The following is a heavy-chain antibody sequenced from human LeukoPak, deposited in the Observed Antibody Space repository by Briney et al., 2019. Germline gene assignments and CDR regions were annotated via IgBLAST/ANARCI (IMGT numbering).Heavy chain of an antibody. CDR3: ARSRTTYYYDSSGYWDY. D-gene: IGHD3-22*01. CDR1: GGTFSSYA. V-gene: IGHV1-69*05. J-gene: IGHJ4*02. Sequence: AASVKVSCKASGGTFSSYAIRWVRQAPGQGLEWMGRIIPIFGTANYAQKFQGRVTITTDESTSTAYMELSSLRSEDTAVYYCARSRTTYYYDSSGYWDYWGQGTLVTVSS. CDR2: IIPIFGTA.